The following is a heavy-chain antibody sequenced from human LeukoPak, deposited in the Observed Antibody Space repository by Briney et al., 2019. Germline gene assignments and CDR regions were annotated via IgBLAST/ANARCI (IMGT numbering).Heavy chain of an antibody. Sequence: SQTLSLTCAVSGDSISSGGYSWSWIRQPPGKGLEWIGYIYHSGSTYYNPSLKSRVTISVDRSKNQFSLKLSSVTAADTAVYYCARGGYSYGYYYGMDVWGQGTTVTVSS. V-gene: IGHV4-30-2*01. CDR1: GDSISSGGYS. CDR2: IYHSGST. J-gene: IGHJ6*02. D-gene: IGHD5-18*01. CDR3: ARGGYSYGYYYGMDV.